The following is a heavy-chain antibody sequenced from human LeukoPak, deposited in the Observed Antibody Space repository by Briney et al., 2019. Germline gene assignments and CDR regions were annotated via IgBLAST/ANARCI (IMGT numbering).Heavy chain of an antibody. J-gene: IGHJ4*02. Sequence: GGSLRLSCVASGFTFSGYWMSWFRQAPGKGLEWVANIKQDGSEKYYVDSVKGRFTISRDNARNSLFLQMNSLRAEDTAMYYCARHLEDKWSHFDNCDQGTLVTVSS. CDR3: ARHLEDKWSHFDN. D-gene: IGHD3-3*01. V-gene: IGHV3-7*01. CDR1: GFTFSGYW. CDR2: IKQDGSEK.